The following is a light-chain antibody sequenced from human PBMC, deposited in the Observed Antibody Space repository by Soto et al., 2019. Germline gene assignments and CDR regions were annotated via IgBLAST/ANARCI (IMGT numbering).Light chain of an antibody. V-gene: IGKV4-1*01. CDR1: QSVLY. Sequence: DIVMTQSPDSLAVSLGERATNNCKSSQSVLYLAWYQQKPGQPPKLLIYWASTRESGVPDRFSGSGSGTDFTLTISSLQAEDVAVYYCQQYYSTPWTFGQGTRVEIK. CDR3: QQYYSTPWT. CDR2: WAS. J-gene: IGKJ1*01.